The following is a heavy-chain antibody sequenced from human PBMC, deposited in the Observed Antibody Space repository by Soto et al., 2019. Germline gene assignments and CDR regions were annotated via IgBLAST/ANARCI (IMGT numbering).Heavy chain of an antibody. D-gene: IGHD6-19*01. CDR2: INPYNGNT. CDR1: GYTFTNYG. V-gene: IGHV1-18*01. CDR3: ARAVAVAADFDY. J-gene: IGHJ4*02. Sequence: ASVKVSCKASGYTFTNYGITWVRQAPEQGLEWMGWINPYNGNTNYAQKIQGRVTMTSDTSTSTAYMEVRSLRSDDTAVYYCARAVAVAADFDYWGQGTLVTVSS.